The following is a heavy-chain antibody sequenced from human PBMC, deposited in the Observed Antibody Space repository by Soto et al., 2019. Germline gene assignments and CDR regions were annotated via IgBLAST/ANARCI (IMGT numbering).Heavy chain of an antibody. J-gene: IGHJ6*03. Sequence: QVPLVQSGAEVKKPGASVKVSCKASGYTFTSYDINWVRQATGQGLEWMGWMNPNSGNTGYAQKFQGRVTMTRNTSISTAYMELSSLRSEDTAVYYCARGTTVTTLTYYYYYYMDVWGKGTTVTVSS. CDR1: GYTFTSYD. CDR2: MNPNSGNT. D-gene: IGHD4-17*01. CDR3: ARGTTVTTLTYYYYYYMDV. V-gene: IGHV1-8*01.